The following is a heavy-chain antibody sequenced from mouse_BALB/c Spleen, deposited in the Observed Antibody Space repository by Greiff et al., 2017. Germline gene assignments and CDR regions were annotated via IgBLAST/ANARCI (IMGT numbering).Heavy chain of an antibody. Sequence: VQLQQSGTVLARPGASVKMSCKASGYTFTSYWMHWVKQRPGQGLEWIGAIYPGNSDTSYNQKFKGKAKLTAVTSTSTAYMELSSLTNEDSAVYYCTREESDGYYGDFYAMDYWGQGTSVTVSS. CDR3: TREESDGYYGDFYAMDY. CDR1: GYTFTSYW. CDR2: IYPGNSDT. J-gene: IGHJ4*01. D-gene: IGHD2-3*01. V-gene: IGHV1-5*01.